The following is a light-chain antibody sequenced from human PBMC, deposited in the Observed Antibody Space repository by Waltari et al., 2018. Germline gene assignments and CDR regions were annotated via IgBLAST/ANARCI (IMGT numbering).Light chain of an antibody. CDR3: SSYAGLSKGV. Sequence: QSALTQPASVSGSPGQSITISCTGTSSDVGNYKRVPWYQQHPGKAPKLMIYAVSTRPSGVSGRFSGSKSGDMASLTISGLQPEDEAEYVCSSYAGLSKGVFGGGTKVTVL. J-gene: IGLJ2*01. V-gene: IGLV2-23*02. CDR2: AVS. CDR1: SSDVGNYKR.